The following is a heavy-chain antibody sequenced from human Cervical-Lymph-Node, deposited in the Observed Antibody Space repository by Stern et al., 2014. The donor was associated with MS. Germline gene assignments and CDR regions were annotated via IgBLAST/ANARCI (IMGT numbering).Heavy chain of an antibody. CDR2: IYYTGTT. D-gene: IGHD2-2*03. CDR3: ARKSLSMDHYFDS. CDR1: GASISSYY. V-gene: IGHV4-59*01. J-gene: IGHJ4*02. Sequence: QVQLQESGPGLVKPSETLSLTCTVSGASISSYYWNWIRQPPGKGLEWIGYIYYTGTTNYNPSLKGRVVISLDTSKNQFSLILRSVSAADTAVYYCARKSLSMDHYFDSWGQGTLVTVSS.